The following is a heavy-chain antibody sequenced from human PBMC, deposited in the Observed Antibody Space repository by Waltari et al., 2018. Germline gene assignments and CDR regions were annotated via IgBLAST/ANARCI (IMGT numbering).Heavy chain of an antibody. CDR2: IYSTGSKK. D-gene: IGHD5-12*01. CDR3: ARGYRKAFDI. Sequence: EVQLAESGGGLVQPGGSLRLSCAASGFTFSDFSMNWVRQAPGKGLGWVSYIYSTGSKKYYADSVKGRFTISRDNAQNSLSLQMNSLRADDTAIYYCARGYRKAFDIWGQGTMVTVSS. CDR1: GFTFSDFS. J-gene: IGHJ3*02. V-gene: IGHV3-48*04.